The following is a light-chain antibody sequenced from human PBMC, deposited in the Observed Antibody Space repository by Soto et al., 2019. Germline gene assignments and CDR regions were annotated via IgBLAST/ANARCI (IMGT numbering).Light chain of an antibody. J-gene: IGLJ3*02. V-gene: IGLV2-14*01. CDR2: EVS. CDR1: SSDVGGYNY. Sequence: QSALTQPASVSGSPGQSITISCPGTSSDVGGYNYVSWFQQHPDKAPKLMIYEVSNRPSGVSNRFSGSKSGNTASLTISGLQAEDEADYYCSSYTSSSTLVFGGGTKLTVL. CDR3: SSYTSSSTLV.